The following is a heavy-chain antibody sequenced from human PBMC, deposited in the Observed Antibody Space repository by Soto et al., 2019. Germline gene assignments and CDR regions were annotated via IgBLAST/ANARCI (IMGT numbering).Heavy chain of an antibody. V-gene: IGHV3-48*02. CDR3: ARSGYGPYYFDY. D-gene: IGHD5-18*01. J-gene: IGHJ4*01. CDR2: INSDSDTI. CDR1: GFTFSYYG. Sequence: LRLSCAASGFTFSYYGLSWVRQAPGKGLEWISYINSDSDTIYYADSVKGRFTISRENAKNSLYLQMSSLRDEDTAVYYCARSGYGPYYFDYWGHGTLVTVSS.